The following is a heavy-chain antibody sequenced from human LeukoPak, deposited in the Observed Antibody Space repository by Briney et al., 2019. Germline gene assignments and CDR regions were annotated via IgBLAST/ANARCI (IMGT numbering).Heavy chain of an antibody. Sequence: SETLSLTCAVYGGSFSGYYWSWIRQPSGKGLEWIGEINHSGSTNYNPSLKSRVTISVDTSKNQFSLKLSSVTAADTAVYYCANGITIFGVVKEADYWGQGTLVTVSS. CDR2: INHSGST. V-gene: IGHV4-34*01. J-gene: IGHJ4*02. CDR1: GGSFSGYY. CDR3: ANGITIFGVVKEADY. D-gene: IGHD3-3*01.